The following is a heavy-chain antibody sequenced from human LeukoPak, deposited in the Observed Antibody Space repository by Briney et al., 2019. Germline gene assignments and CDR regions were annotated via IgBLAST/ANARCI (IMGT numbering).Heavy chain of an antibody. V-gene: IGHV3-23*01. Sequence: GRTLRLSCAASGFTFSSYAMSRVRQAPGPGLEWVSAISGSGGSTYYADSVKGRFTISRDNSKNTLYLQMNSLRAEDTAVYYCSKASEQWPNLASCDYWGQGNLVRVFS. CDR1: GFTFSSYA. CDR3: SKASEQWPNLASCDY. D-gene: IGHD6-19*01. CDR2: ISGSGGST. J-gene: IGHJ4*02.